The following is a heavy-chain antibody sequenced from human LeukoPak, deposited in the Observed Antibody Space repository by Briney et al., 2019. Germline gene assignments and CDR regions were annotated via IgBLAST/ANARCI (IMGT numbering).Heavy chain of an antibody. CDR2: INPNSGGT. D-gene: IGHD4-23*01. CDR1: GYTFTGYY. J-gene: IGHJ4*02. V-gene: IGHV1-2*02. CDR3: ARAARVATVVIY. Sequence: ASVKVSCKASGYTFTGYYMHWVRQAPGQGLEWMGWINPNSGGTNYAQKFQGRVTMTRDTSISTAYMELSRLRSDDTAAYYCARAARVATVVIYWGQGTLVTVSS.